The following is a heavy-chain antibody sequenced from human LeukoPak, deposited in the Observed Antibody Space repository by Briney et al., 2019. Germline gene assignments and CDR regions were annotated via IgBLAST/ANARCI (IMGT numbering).Heavy chain of an antibody. CDR3: AKARYCSGGSCYNDY. J-gene: IGHJ4*02. CDR2: ISGSGGST. Sequence: PGGSLRLSCAASGFTFSSYAMSWVRQAPGKGREWVSGISGSGGSTYYADSVRGRFTISRDNSKNTLYLQMNTLRAEDTALYYCAKARYCSGGSCYNDYWGQGTLVTVSS. V-gene: IGHV3-23*01. D-gene: IGHD2-15*01. CDR1: GFTFSSYA.